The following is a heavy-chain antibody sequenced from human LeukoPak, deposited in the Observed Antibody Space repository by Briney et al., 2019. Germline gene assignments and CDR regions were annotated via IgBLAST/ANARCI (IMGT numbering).Heavy chain of an antibody. CDR1: GGSISSGGYY. J-gene: IGHJ4*02. CDR3: ARVGYDSSGSYYFDY. V-gene: IGHV4-31*03. D-gene: IGHD3-22*01. CDR2: IYYSGST. Sequence: PSQTLSPTCTVSGGSISSGGYYWSWLRQHPGKGLEWIGYIYYSGSTYYNPSLKSRVTISVDTSKNQFSLKLSSVTAADTAVYYCARVGYDSSGSYYFDYWGQGTLVTVSS.